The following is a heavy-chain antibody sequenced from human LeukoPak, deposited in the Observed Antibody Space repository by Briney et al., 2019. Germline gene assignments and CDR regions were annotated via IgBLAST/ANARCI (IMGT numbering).Heavy chain of an antibody. J-gene: IGHJ3*02. CDR3: ARGRRATPNDASDI. V-gene: IGHV4-59*01. D-gene: IGHD3-10*01. CDR1: GGSISSYY. CDR2: IYYSGST. Sequence: PSETLSLTCTVSGGSISSYYWSWIRQPPGKGLEWIGYIYYSGSTNYNPSLKSRVTISVDTSKNQFSLKLSSVTAADTAVYYCARGRRATPNDASDIWGQGTMVTVSS.